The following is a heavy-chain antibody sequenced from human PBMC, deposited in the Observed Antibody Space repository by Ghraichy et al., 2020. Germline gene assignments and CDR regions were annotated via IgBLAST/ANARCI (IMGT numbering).Heavy chain of an antibody. J-gene: IGHJ4*02. CDR1: GFTFSDAA. Sequence: GGSLRLSCVASGFTFSDAAMHWVRQASGKGLEWVGRIRSKANNYATAYGASVKGRFSISRDDSKNTAYLQMNSLKTDDTAVYYCAREWEALRVDYWGQGTLVTVS. CDR3: AREWEALRVDY. CDR2: IRSKANNYAT. D-gene: IGHD1-26*01. V-gene: IGHV3-73*01.